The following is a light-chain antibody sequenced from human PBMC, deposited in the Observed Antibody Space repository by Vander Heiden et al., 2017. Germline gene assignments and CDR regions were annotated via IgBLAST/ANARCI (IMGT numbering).Light chain of an antibody. CDR3: QQDGSSPNT. J-gene: IGKJ1*01. V-gene: IGKV3-20*01. CDR1: QSVSSSY. Sequence: EVVLTQSPGTLSLSPGERATLSCRASQSVSSSYLAWYQQKPGRAPRLLIYAASSRVTGIPARFSGGGSGTDFTLTISRLEPEDFAVYYCQQDGSSPNTFGQGTKVEIK. CDR2: AAS.